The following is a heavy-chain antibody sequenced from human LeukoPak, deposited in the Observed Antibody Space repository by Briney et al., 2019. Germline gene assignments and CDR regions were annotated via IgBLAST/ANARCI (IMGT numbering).Heavy chain of an antibody. V-gene: IGHV4-39*07. CDR3: ARGRQLWLHYYFDY. D-gene: IGHD5-18*01. Sequence: PSETLSLTCTVSGGSIRSSYYYWGWIRQPPGKGREWIVSMHCSGSTYYDPALKSRVTISVDTSKNQFSLQLSPVTAEDTAVYYCARGRQLWLHYYFDYWGQGTLVTASS. CDR1: GGSIRSSYYY. CDR2: MHCSGST. J-gene: IGHJ4*02.